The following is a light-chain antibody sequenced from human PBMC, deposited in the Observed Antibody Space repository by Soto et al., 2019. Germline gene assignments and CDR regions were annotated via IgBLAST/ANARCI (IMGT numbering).Light chain of an antibody. CDR1: QSVTTK. Sequence: ENGLTQSPDTLSLSPGERATLSCRASQSVTTKLAWYQHKPGQAPRLLIYGASTRATGIPARFSGSGSGTEFTLTISSLQSEDFAVYYCQQYNNWPPLTFGGGTKVAIK. J-gene: IGKJ4*01. CDR2: GAS. CDR3: QQYNNWPPLT. V-gene: IGKV3-15*01.